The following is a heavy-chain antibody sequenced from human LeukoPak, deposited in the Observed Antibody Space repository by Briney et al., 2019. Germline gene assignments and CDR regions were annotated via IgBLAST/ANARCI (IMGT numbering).Heavy chain of an antibody. CDR3: ARGGMVRGVITFDI. CDR2: ISHSGST. Sequence: SDTLSLTCTVSGYSISSGYNWAWIWQPPGKGLEWIGSISHSGSTYYNPSLKSRVIISVDTSKNQFSLKLSSVTAADTAVYYCARGGMVRGVITFDIWGQGTMVTVSS. V-gene: IGHV4-38-2*02. J-gene: IGHJ3*02. D-gene: IGHD3-10*01. CDR1: GYSISSGYN.